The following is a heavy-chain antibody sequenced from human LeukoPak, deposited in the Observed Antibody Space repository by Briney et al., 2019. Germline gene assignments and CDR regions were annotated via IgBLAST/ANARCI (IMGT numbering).Heavy chain of an antibody. CDR3: ARDHYDILTGYYPDY. Sequence: ASVKVSCKASGYTFTSYSISWVRQAPGQGLEWMGWISAYNGNTNYAQKLQGRVTMTTDTSTSTAYMELRSLRSDDTAVYYCARDHYDILTGYYPDYWGQGTLVTVSS. V-gene: IGHV1-18*04. CDR1: GYTFTSYS. CDR2: ISAYNGNT. J-gene: IGHJ4*02. D-gene: IGHD3-9*01.